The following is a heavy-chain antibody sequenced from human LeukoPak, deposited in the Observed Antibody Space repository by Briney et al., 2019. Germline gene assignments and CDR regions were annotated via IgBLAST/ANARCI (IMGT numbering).Heavy chain of an antibody. CDR1: GGSISSYY. J-gene: IGHJ4*02. D-gene: IGHD3-22*01. V-gene: IGHV4-59*01. CDR3: ARGGYYDSSGPHDY. CDR2: IYYSGST. Sequence: SETLSLTCTVSGGSISSYYWSWIRQPPGKGLEWIGYIYYSGSTNYNPSLKSRVTISVDTSKNQFSLKLSSVTAADTAVYYCARGGYYDSSGPHDYWGQGTLVTVSS.